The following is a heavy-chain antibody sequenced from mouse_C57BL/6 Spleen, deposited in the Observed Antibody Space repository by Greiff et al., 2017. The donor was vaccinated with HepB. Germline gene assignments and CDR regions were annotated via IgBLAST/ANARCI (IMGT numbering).Heavy chain of an antibody. CDR3: VLYYGSSYGFAY. Sequence: EVQGVESGEGLVKPGGSLKLSCAASGFTFSSYAMSWVRQTPEKRLEWVAYISSGGDYIYYADTVKGRFTISRDNARNTLYLQMSSLKSEDTAMYYCVLYYGSSYGFAYWGQGTLVTVSA. CDR1: GFTFSSYA. CDR2: ISSGGDYI. J-gene: IGHJ3*01. D-gene: IGHD1-1*01. V-gene: IGHV5S21*01.